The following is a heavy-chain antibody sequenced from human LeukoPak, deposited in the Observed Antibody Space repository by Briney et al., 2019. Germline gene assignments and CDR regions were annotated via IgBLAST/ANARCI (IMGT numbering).Heavy chain of an antibody. CDR3: ARRTVEGGMDV. V-gene: IGHV4-31*03. CDR2: IYYSGST. CDR1: GGSISSGGYY. D-gene: IGHD4-11*01. J-gene: IGHJ6*02. Sequence: SETLSLTCTVSGGSISSGGYYWSWIRQHPGKGLEWIGYIYYSGSTYYNPSLKSRVTISVDTSKNQFSLKLSSVTAADTAVYYCARRTVEGGMDVWGQGTTVTVSS.